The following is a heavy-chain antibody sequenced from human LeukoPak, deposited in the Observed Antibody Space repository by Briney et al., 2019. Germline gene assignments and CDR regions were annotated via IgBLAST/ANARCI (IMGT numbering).Heavy chain of an antibody. J-gene: IGHJ6*03. CDR1: GGSNRSYY. CDR2: IYYSGST. CDR3: AGVPTTDPNGYYYYYYYMDG. V-gene: IGHV4-59*01. Sequence: SETLSLICTVSGGSNRSYYWSWIRQPPGKGLVGIRYIYYSGSTNYNPSLKSRVTISVDTSKNQFSLKLSSVTAADTAVYYCAGVPTTDPNGYYYYYYYMDGWGKGTTVTVSS. D-gene: IGHD4-11*01.